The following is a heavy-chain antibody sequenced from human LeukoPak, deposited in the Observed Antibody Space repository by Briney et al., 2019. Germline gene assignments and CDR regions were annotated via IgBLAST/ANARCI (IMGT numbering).Heavy chain of an antibody. CDR1: GGSINSYY. CDR2: IYYSGST. Sequence: SETLSLTCTVSGGSINSYYWSWIRQPPGKGLEWIGYIYYSGSTNYNPSLKSRVTISVDTSKNQFSLKLSSVTAADTAVYYCARHYGYSYGHWYFDLWGRGTLVTVSS. CDR3: ARHYGYSYGHWYFDL. D-gene: IGHD5-18*01. V-gene: IGHV4-59*08. J-gene: IGHJ2*01.